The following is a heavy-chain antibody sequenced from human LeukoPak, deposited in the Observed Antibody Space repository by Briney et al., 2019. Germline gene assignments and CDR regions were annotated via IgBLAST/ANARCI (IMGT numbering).Heavy chain of an antibody. CDR2: INHSGGT. Sequence: SETLSLTCAVYGGSFSGYYWSWIRQPPGKGLEWIGEINHSGGTNYNPSLKSRVTISVDTSKNQFSLKLSSVTAADTAVYYCARILGYCSGGSCYSGTGYYYYMDVWGKGTAVTVSS. V-gene: IGHV4-34*01. D-gene: IGHD2-15*01. CDR3: ARILGYCSGGSCYSGTGYYYYMDV. J-gene: IGHJ6*03. CDR1: GGSFSGYY.